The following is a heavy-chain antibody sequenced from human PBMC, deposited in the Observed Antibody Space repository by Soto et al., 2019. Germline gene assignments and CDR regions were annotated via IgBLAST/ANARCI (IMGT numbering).Heavy chain of an antibody. D-gene: IGHD1-26*01. CDR2: LSYDGSNK. CDR1: GFTFSSYG. J-gene: IGHJ4*02. V-gene: IGHV3-30*18. CDR3: AKDTGRKVGATDY. Sequence: QVQLVESGGGVVQPGRSLRLSCAASGFTFSSYGMHWVRQAPGKGLEWVAVLSYDGSNKYYADSVKGRFTISRDNSKNTLYLQMNSLRAEDTAVYYCAKDTGRKVGATDYWGQGTLVTVSS.